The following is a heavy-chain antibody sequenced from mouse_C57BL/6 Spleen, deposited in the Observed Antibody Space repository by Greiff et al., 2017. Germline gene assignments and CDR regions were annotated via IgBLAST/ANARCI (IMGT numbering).Heavy chain of an antibody. J-gene: IGHJ2*01. CDR1: GYAFSSSW. D-gene: IGHD1-1*01. Sequence: QVQLQQSGLELVKPGASVKISCKASGYAFSSSWMNWVKQRPGKGLEWIGRIYPGDGDTNYNGKFKGKATLTADKSSSTAYMQLSSLTSEDSAVYFCARRGDYYGSSYFDYWGQGTTLTVSS. V-gene: IGHV1-82*01. CDR2: IYPGDGDT. CDR3: ARRGDYYGSSYFDY.